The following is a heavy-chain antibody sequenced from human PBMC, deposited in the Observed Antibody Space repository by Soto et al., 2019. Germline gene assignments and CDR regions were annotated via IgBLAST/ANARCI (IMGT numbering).Heavy chain of an antibody. CDR1: GGTFSSYA. Sequence: QVQLVQSGAEVKKPGSSVKVSCKASGGTFSSYAISWLRQAPGQGLEWMGGIMPISETTNYAQKFQGRVTITDDESKSTAYMELSSLRSEDTAVYYCARSQGSSTSLEIYYYYYYGMDVWGQGTTVTVSS. D-gene: IGHD2-2*01. CDR3: ARSQGSSTSLEIYYYYYYGMDV. CDR2: IMPISETT. V-gene: IGHV1-69*01. J-gene: IGHJ6*02.